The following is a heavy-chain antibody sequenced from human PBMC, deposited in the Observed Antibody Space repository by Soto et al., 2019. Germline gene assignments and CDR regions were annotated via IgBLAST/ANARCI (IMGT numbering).Heavy chain of an antibody. J-gene: IGHJ4*02. Sequence: EVQLVESGGGLVQPGGSLRLSCAASGFTFSSYWMHWVRQAPGKGLVWVSRINSDGSSTSYADSVKGRFTISRDNAKNTLYLQMNSLRAEDTAVYYCARSARGSSGCHDFDYWGQGTLVTVSS. CDR2: INSDGSST. CDR3: ARSARGSSGCHDFDY. D-gene: IGHD6-19*01. CDR1: GFTFSSYW. V-gene: IGHV3-74*01.